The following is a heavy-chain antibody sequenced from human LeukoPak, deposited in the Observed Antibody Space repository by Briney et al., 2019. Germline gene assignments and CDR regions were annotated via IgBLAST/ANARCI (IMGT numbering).Heavy chain of an antibody. CDR1: GGSISSYY. CDR3: AGSPPRYSSSSGYYYYTMDV. Sequence: SETLSLTCSVSGGSISSYYWTWIRQPPGKGLEWIGYIYYSGSTNYNPSLKSRVTISVDTSKTQFSLKLSSVTAADTAVYYCAGSPPRYSSSSGYYYYTMDVWGPGTTVTVSS. J-gene: IGHJ6*02. CDR2: IYYSGST. V-gene: IGHV4-59*01. D-gene: IGHD6-6*01.